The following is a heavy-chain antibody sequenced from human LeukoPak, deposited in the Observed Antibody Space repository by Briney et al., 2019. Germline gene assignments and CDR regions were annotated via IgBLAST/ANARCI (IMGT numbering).Heavy chain of an antibody. CDR3: TTYSRGSCPF. V-gene: IGHV3-15*01. CDR1: GITSSNVW. Sequence: GGSLRLSCAASGITSSNVWMTRGRQAPGKGLEWVGRIYRNTNGETTDYGAPVKGRFTMSRDDSKNTLYLQMNSLKTEDTAVYYCTTYSRGSCPFWGRGTLVTVSS. CDR2: IYRNTNGETT. D-gene: IGHD6-19*01. J-gene: IGHJ1*01.